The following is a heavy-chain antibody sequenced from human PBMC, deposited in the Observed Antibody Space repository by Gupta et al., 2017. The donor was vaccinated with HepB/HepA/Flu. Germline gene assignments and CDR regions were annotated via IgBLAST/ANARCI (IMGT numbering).Heavy chain of an antibody. CDR3: AKDNGLLWLKGDYFDY. D-gene: IGHD3-10*01. V-gene: IGHV3-23*01. CDR2: ISGSGGST. J-gene: IGHJ4*02. CDR1: GFTFSSYA. Sequence: EVQLLESGGGLVQPGGSLRLSCAASGFTFSSYAMSWVRRAPGKGLEWVSAISGSGGSTYYADSVKGRFTISRDNSKNTLYLQMNSLRAEDTAVYYCAKDNGLLWLKGDYFDYWGQGTLVTVSS.